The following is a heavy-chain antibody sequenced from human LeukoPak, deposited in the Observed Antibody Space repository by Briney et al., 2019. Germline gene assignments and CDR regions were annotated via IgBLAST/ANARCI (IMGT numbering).Heavy chain of an antibody. V-gene: IGHV1-2*02. CDR1: GYTFTGYY. Sequence: GASVKVSCKASGYTFTGYYMHWVRQAPGQGLEWMGWINTNNGNTNYAQKFQGRVTMTRDTSTSTAYLELRSLGSDDTAVYYCARKGCFDNCYLFDYWGQGTLVTVSS. CDR2: INTNNGNT. J-gene: IGHJ4*02. CDR3: ARKGCFDNCYLFDY. D-gene: IGHD1-20*01.